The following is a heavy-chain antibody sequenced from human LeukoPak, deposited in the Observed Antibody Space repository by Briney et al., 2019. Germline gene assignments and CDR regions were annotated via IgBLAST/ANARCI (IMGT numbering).Heavy chain of an antibody. CDR2: IYYSGST. CDR1: GGSIRSSSYY. D-gene: IGHD3-10*01. CDR3: ARLTGVGVKIDY. Sequence: PSETLSLTCSLPGGSIRSSSYYWGWIRQPPGKGLEWIGSIYYSGSTYYNPSLKSRVTISVDTSKNQFSLKLSSVTAADTAVYYCARLTGVGVKIDYWGQGTLVTVSS. V-gene: IGHV4-39*01. J-gene: IGHJ4*02.